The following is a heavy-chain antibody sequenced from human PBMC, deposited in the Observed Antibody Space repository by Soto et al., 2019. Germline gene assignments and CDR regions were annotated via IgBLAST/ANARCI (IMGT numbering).Heavy chain of an antibody. J-gene: IGHJ3*02. CDR3: AKDLYGSAPGAFDI. CDR1: GFTFSSYG. Sequence: GGSLRLSCAASGFTFSSYGMHWVRQAPGKGLEWVAVIWYDGNDKYYADFVKGRFTISRDNAKNTVSLQMNSLRAEDTAVYYCAKDLYGSAPGAFDIWGQGTMVTVSS. D-gene: IGHD3-10*01. V-gene: IGHV3-33*06. CDR2: IWYDGNDK.